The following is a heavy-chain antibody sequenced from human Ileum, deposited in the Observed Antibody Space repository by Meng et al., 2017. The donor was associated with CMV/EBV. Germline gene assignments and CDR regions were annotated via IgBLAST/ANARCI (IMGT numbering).Heavy chain of an antibody. CDR1: GFTFSIYG. Sequence: GESLKISCAASGFTFSIYGMNWVRQAPGKGLEWVSSISSSSNYIYYADSVKGRFTISRDNAKNSLYLQMNSLRAEDTAVYYCAREYSSGWYGTPDYWGQGNLVTGAS. CDR2: ISSSSNYI. V-gene: IGHV3-21*01. D-gene: IGHD6-19*01. CDR3: AREYSSGWYGTPDY. J-gene: IGHJ4*02.